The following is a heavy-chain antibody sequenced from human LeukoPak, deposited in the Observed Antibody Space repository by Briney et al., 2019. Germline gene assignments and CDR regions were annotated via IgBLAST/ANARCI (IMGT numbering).Heavy chain of an antibody. CDR3: ARDRALWFGELLKSPNWFDP. D-gene: IGHD3-10*01. J-gene: IGHJ5*02. Sequence: SVKVSCKASGGTFSSYAISWVRQAPGQGLEWMGGIIPIFGTANYAQKFQGRVTITTDESTSTAYMELTSLRSEDTAVYYCARDRALWFGELLKSPNWFDPWGQGTLVTVSS. CDR2: IIPIFGTA. V-gene: IGHV1-69*05. CDR1: GGTFSSYA.